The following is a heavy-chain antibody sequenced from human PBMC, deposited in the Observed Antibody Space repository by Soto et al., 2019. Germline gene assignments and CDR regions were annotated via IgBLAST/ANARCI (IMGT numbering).Heavy chain of an antibody. D-gene: IGHD2-2*01. Sequence: QVQLVQSGAEVKKPGSSVKVSCKASGGTFSSYAISWVRQAPGQGLEWLGGVIPIFGTANYAQKFQGRVTITAAESTSTASMELTSLRAEGTTVYYCARHVPAAGYYYGMDVWGQGTTVTVSS. CDR1: GGTFSSYA. CDR2: VIPIFGTA. J-gene: IGHJ6*02. CDR3: ARHVPAAGYYYGMDV. V-gene: IGHV1-69*12.